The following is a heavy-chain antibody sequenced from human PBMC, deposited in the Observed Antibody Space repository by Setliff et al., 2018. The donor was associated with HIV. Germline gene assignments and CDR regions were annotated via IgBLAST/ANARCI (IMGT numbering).Heavy chain of an antibody. CDR1: GSTLTELS. CDR3: VTDPGYSSTWYSESFQH. J-gene: IGHJ1*01. CDR2: FDPEDGET. V-gene: IGHV1-24*01. D-gene: IGHD6-13*01. Sequence: SVKVSCKISGSTLTELSIHWVRQAPGKGLEWMANFDPEDGETFYAQKFQGRLTMTEDTATDTAYMELSSLRSDDTAMYYCVTDPGYSSTWYSESFQHWGQGTVVTVSS.